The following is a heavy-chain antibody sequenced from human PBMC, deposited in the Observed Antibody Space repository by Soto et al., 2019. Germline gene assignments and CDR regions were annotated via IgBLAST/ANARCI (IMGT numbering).Heavy chain of an antibody. Sequence: QVQLVESGGGVVQPGRSLRPSCAASGFTFSSYGMHWVRQAPGKGLEWVAVISYDGSNKYYADSVKGRFTISRDNSKNTLYLQMNSLRAEDTAVYYCAKSGCSSTSCYHYFDYWGQGTLVTVSS. D-gene: IGHD2-2*01. V-gene: IGHV3-30*18. CDR2: ISYDGSNK. CDR3: AKSGCSSTSCYHYFDY. J-gene: IGHJ4*02. CDR1: GFTFSSYG.